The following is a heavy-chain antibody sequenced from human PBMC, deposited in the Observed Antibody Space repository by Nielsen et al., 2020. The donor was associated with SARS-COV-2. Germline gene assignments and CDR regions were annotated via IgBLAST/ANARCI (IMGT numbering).Heavy chain of an antibody. CDR1: GVTFSSYG. V-gene: IGHV3-30*03. CDR3: ARDSGGYLDY. D-gene: IGHD2-15*01. CDR2: ISYDGSNK. J-gene: IGHJ4*02. Sequence: GESLKISCAASGVTFSSYGMHWVRQAPGKGLEWVAVISYDGSNKYYADSVKGRFTISRDNSKNTLYLQMNSLRAEDTAVYYCARDSGGYLDYWGQGTLVTVSS.